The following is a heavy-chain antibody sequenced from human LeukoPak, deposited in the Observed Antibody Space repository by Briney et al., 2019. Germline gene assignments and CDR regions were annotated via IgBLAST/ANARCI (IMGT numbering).Heavy chain of an antibody. CDR3: ATERYGRRPHYMDV. Sequence: ASVKVSCNASGYTFTGYYMHWVRQAPGQGLEWMGWINPNSGGTNYAQKFQGRVTMTRDTSISTAYMELSSLRSEDTAVYYCATERYGRRPHYMDVWGKGTTVTISS. D-gene: IGHD2-15*01. CDR2: INPNSGGT. V-gene: IGHV1-2*02. CDR1: GYTFTGYY. J-gene: IGHJ6*03.